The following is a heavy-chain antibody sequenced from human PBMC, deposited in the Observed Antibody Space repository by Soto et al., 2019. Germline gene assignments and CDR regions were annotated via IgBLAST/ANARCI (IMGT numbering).Heavy chain of an antibody. CDR3: AKDQLWFGELMDNWFDP. Sequence: GGSLRLSCAASGFTFSSHGMHWVRQAPGKGLEWVAVISYDGSNKYYADSVKGRFTISRDNSKNTLYLQMNSLRAEDTAVYYCAKDQLWFGELMDNWFDPWGQGTLVTVAS. D-gene: IGHD3-10*01. CDR1: GFTFSSHG. V-gene: IGHV3-30*18. J-gene: IGHJ5*02. CDR2: ISYDGSNK.